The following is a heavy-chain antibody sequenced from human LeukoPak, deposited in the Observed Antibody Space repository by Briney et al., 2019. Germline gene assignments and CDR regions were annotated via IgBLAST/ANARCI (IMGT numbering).Heavy chain of an antibody. CDR2: IYYSGST. CDR1: GGSISSYY. CDR3: ARVKTGIVVVPAALVFDP. Sequence: PSETLSLTCTVSGGSISSYYWSWIRQPPGKGLEWIGYIYYSGSTNYNPSLKSRVTISVDTSKNQFSLKLSSVTAADTAVYYCARVKTGIVVVPAALVFDPWGQGTLVTVSS. V-gene: IGHV4-59*08. D-gene: IGHD2-2*01. J-gene: IGHJ5*02.